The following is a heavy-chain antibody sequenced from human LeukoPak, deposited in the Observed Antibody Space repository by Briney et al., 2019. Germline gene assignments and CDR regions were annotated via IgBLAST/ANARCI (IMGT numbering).Heavy chain of an antibody. J-gene: IGHJ6*02. Sequence: KASETLSLTCTVSGGSISSGGYYWSWIRQPPGKGLEWIGYIYYSGSTNYNPSLKSRVTISVDTSKNQFSLKLSSVTAADTAVYYCARDSGSYNRYYYGMDVWGQGTTVTVSS. V-gene: IGHV4-61*08. D-gene: IGHD1-26*01. CDR2: IYYSGST. CDR1: GGSISSGGYY. CDR3: ARDSGSYNRYYYGMDV.